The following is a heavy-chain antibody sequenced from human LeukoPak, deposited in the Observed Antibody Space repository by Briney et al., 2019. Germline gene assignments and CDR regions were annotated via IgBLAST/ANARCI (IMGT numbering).Heavy chain of an antibody. CDR2: LNPSGGST. CDR3: AKVGVPTAMVTGAFDI. V-gene: IGHV1-46*01. CDR1: GYTFSSYY. Sequence: GASVKVSCKASGYTFSSYYMHWVRQAPGQGPEWMGMLNPSGGSTTFAQKFQGRVTMTRDMSTSTVYMELSSLKSEDTAVYYCAKVGVPTAMVTGAFDIWGQGTMVTVSS. D-gene: IGHD5-18*01. J-gene: IGHJ3*02.